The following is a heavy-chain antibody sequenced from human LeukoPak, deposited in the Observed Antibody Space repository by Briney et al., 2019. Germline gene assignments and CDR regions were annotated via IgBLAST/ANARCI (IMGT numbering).Heavy chain of an antibody. CDR1: GGSISSPIYY. CDR2: IYYSGST. D-gene: IGHD5-18*01. CDR3: ARLSGYSYELYYMDV. Sequence: PSETLSLTCTVSGGSISSPIYYWGWIRQPPGKGLEWIGSIYYSGSTYDNPSLKSRVTISVDTSKNQFSLKLSSVTAADTAVYYCARLSGYSYELYYMDVWGKGTTVIVSS. J-gene: IGHJ6*03. V-gene: IGHV4-39*07.